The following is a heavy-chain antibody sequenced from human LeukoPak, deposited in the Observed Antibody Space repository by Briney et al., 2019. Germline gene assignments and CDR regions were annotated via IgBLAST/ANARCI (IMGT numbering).Heavy chain of an antibody. CDR2: IYTSGST. J-gene: IGHJ4*02. CDR1: GGSISSYY. V-gene: IGHV4-4*09. D-gene: IGHD6-6*01. Sequence: PSETLSLTCTVSGGSISSYYWSWIRQPPGKGLEWIGYIYTSGSTNYNPSLKSRVTISVDTSKNQFSLKLSSVTAADTAVYYCARQYSSSSNFDYWGQGILVTVSS. CDR3: ARQYSSSSNFDY.